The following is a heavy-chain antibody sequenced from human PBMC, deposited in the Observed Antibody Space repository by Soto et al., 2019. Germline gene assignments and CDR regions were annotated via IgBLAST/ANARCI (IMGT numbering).Heavy chain of an antibody. Sequence: SETLSLTCTVSGGSISSSSYYWGWIRQPPGKGLEWIGSIYYSGSTYYNPSLKSRVTISVDTSKNQFSLKLSSVTAADTAVYYCARLFPSQWLVGYWGQGTLVTVSS. D-gene: IGHD6-19*01. CDR1: GGSISSSSYY. CDR3: ARLFPSQWLVGY. CDR2: IYYSGST. V-gene: IGHV4-39*01. J-gene: IGHJ4*02.